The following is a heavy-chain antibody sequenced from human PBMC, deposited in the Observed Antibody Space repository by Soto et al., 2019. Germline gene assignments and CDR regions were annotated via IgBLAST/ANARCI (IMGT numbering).Heavy chain of an antibody. CDR3: ASSDRRGFGFDY. CDR2: TSYRSKWYN. D-gene: IGHD3-22*01. J-gene: IGHJ4*02. V-gene: IGHV6-1*01. CDR1: GDSVSSNSAA. Sequence: PSQTLSLTCDISGDSVSSNSAAWNWITQSTSRGLEWLGRTSYRSKWYNDYAVSVKSRITINPDTSKNKFSLQLNSATREDTALYYCASSDRRGFGFDYWGQGTPVTVSS.